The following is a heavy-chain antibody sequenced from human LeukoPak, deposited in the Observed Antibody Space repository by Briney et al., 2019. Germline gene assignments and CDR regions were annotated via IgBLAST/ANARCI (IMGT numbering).Heavy chain of an antibody. V-gene: IGHV3-13*01. CDR3: AKGGLVDAFDI. Sequence: GGSLRLSCAASGFTFGSYDMHWVRQATGKGLEWVSAIGTAGDTYYPGSVKGRFTISRENAKNTLYLQMNSLRAEDTAVYYCAKGGLVDAFDIWGQGTMVTVSS. D-gene: IGHD6-6*01. CDR1: GFTFGSYD. J-gene: IGHJ3*02. CDR2: IGTAGDT.